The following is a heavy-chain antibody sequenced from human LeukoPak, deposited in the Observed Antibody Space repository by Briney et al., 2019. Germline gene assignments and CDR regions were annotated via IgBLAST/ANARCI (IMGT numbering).Heavy chain of an antibody. CDR2: INSDGSST. CDR3: ARRGYSSGWYDVFDI. Sequence: GGSLRLSCAASGFTFSNYWMHWVRQAPGKGLVWVSRINSDGSSTNYADSVKGRFTISRDNAKNTLYLQMNSLRAEDTAVYYCARRGYSSGWYDVFDIWGQGTMVTVSS. V-gene: IGHV3-74*01. CDR1: GFTFSNYW. J-gene: IGHJ3*02. D-gene: IGHD6-19*01.